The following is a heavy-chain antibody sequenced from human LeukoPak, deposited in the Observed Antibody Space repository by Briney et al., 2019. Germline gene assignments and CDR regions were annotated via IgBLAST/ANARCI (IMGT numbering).Heavy chain of an antibody. CDR1: GCSISSGGYS. CDR2: IYHSGST. V-gene: IGHV4-30-2*01. CDR3: ARDFDY. Sequence: PSETLSLTCAVSGCSISSGGYSWSWIRQPPGKGLEWIGYIYHSGSTYYNPSLKSRVTISVDRSKNQFSLKLSSVTAADTAVYYCARDFDYWGQGTLVTVSS. J-gene: IGHJ4*02.